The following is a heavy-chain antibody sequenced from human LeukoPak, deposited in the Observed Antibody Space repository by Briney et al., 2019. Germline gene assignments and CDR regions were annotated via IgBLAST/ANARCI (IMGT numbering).Heavy chain of an antibody. CDR3: AKGKGSSSSSIGW. V-gene: IGHV3-23*01. Sequence: GGSLRLSCAASGFTFNTYAMSWVRQAPGKGLEWVSAISGSGDNTFYADSVKGRFTISRDNSKNTLYLQIHSLRAEDTAVYYCAKGKGSSSSSIGWWGQGTLVTVSS. J-gene: IGHJ4*02. D-gene: IGHD6-19*01. CDR2: ISGSGDNT. CDR1: GFTFNTYA.